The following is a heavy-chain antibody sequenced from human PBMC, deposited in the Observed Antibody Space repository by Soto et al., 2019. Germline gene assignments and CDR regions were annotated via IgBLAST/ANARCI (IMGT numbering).Heavy chain of an antibody. CDR3: AKDYFGTKCPYFFDY. V-gene: IGHV3-23*01. D-gene: IGHD3-10*01. J-gene: IGHJ4*02. CDR1: GFTFNNYA. Sequence: VQLLESGGGLVQPGGSLRLSCAASGFTFNNYAMNWVRQAPGKGLEWVSAIRNSGGFTYYADSVKGRFTITRDNSKNTLYLHMNSLRAEDTALYYCAKDYFGTKCPYFFDYWGQGTLVTVSS. CDR2: IRNSGGFT.